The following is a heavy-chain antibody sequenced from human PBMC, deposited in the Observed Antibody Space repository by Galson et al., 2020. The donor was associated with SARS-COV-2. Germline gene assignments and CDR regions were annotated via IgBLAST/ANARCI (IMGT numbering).Heavy chain of an antibody. D-gene: IGHD1-26*01. J-gene: IGHJ3*02. CDR3: ARDLGLVGGHPDAFDI. CDR1: GYTFTGYY. CDR2: INPNSGGT. Sequence: ASVKVSCKASGYTFTGYYMHWVRQAPGQGLEWMGWINPNSGGTNYAQKFQGRVTMTRDTSISTAYMELSRLRSDDTAVYYCARDLGLVGGHPDAFDIWGQGTMVTVSS. V-gene: IGHV1-2*02.